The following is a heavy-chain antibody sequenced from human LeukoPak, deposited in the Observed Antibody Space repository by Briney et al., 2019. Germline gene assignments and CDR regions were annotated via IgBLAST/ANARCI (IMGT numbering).Heavy chain of an antibody. CDR1: GIHFSTSG. Sequence: GGSLRLSCAASGIHFSTSGMRWVRQAPGKGLEWVSGISGSGETTYYADSVKGRFTISRDNSNSTLFLHMSSLKVEDTAIYYCAKGLDWFDPWGQGTLVTVSS. V-gene: IGHV3-23*01. D-gene: IGHD3/OR15-3a*01. CDR3: AKGLDWFDP. CDR2: ISGSGETT. J-gene: IGHJ5*02.